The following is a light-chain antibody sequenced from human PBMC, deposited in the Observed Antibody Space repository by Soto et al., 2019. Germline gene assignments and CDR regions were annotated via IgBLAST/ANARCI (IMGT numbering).Light chain of an antibody. J-gene: IGKJ2*01. Sequence: EIVLTQSPATLSLSPGERATLSCRASQSVSSYLAWYQQKPGQAPRLLIYGASNRATGIPARFSGSGSGTDFSLTNSSLESEDFAVYYCQQRGKWPRTFGQGTKLEIK. CDR2: GAS. CDR1: QSVSSY. V-gene: IGKV3-11*01. CDR3: QQRGKWPRT.